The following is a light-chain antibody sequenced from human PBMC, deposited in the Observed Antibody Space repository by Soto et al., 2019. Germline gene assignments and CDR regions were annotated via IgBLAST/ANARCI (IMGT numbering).Light chain of an antibody. CDR2: DAS. V-gene: IGKV3-11*01. CDR3: QQRTNWT. CDR1: QSVSSY. Sequence: ILLTQSPSTLSLSPGESATLSCRASQSVSSYVAWYQQKTGQAPRLLIYDASNRATGIPARFSGSGSGTDFTLTISSLEPEDFAVYYCQQRTNWTFGQGTKVDIK. J-gene: IGKJ1*01.